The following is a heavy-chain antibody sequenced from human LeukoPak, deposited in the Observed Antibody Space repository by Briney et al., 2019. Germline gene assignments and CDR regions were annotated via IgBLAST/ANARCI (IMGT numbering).Heavy chain of an antibody. CDR2: INHSGST. CDR1: GGSFSGYY. Sequence: KPSETLSLTCAVYGGSFSGYYWSWIRQPPGKGLEWIGEINHSGSTNYNPSLKSRVTISVDTSKKQFSLKLSSVTAADTAVYYCVTYYFDSSGPKKNYWGQGTLVTVSP. D-gene: IGHD3-22*01. J-gene: IGHJ4*02. V-gene: IGHV4-34*01. CDR3: VTYYFDSSGPKKNY.